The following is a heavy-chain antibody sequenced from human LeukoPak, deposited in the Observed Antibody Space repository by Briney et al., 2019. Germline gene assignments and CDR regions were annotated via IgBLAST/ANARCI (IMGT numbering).Heavy chain of an antibody. Sequence: PGGSLRLSCAASGFTFSSYVMSWVRQAPGKGLEWVSAISGSGGSTYYADSVKGRFTISRDNSKNTLYLQMNSLRAEDTAVYYCAKMGDSSGWYEIGYWGQGTLVTVSS. CDR3: AKMGDSSGWYEIGY. CDR1: GFTFSSYV. CDR2: ISGSGGST. D-gene: IGHD6-19*01. J-gene: IGHJ4*02. V-gene: IGHV3-23*01.